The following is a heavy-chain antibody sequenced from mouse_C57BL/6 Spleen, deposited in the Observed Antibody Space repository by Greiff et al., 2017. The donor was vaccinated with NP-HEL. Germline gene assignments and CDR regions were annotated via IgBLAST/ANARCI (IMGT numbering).Heavy chain of an antibody. D-gene: IGHD1-1*01. CDR2: INPSTGGT. CDR1: GYSFTGYY. Sequence: EVQLQQSGPELVKPGASVKISCKASGYSFTGYYMNWVKQSPEKSLEWIGVINPSTGGTTYNQKLNVKATLTVDKSSSTAYMQRKSLTSEDSEIYYCERRGVYYGSSYWYFDVWGTGTTVTVSS. V-gene: IGHV1-42*01. CDR3: ERRGVYYGSSYWYFDV. J-gene: IGHJ1*03.